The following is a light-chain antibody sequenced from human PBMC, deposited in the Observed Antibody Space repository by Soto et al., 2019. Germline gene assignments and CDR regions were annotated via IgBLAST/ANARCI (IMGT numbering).Light chain of an antibody. CDR1: SSDVRDYNY. V-gene: IGLV2-14*01. Sequence: QSVLTQPASVSGSPGQSITISCTGTSSDVRDYNYVSWYQQYPGKAPKVLIYEVRNRPSGVSNRFSGSRSGNTASLTISGLQAEDEAVYYCSSYTSTSTPCVFGTGTKVTVL. J-gene: IGLJ1*01. CDR3: SSYTSTSTPCV. CDR2: EVR.